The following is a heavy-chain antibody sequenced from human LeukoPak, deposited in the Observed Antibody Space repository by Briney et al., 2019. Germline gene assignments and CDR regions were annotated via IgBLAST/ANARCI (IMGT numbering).Heavy chain of an antibody. CDR1: GFTFSDYA. CDR3: ATPLSFDY. J-gene: IGHJ4*02. CDR2: IRGSGANT. V-gene: IGHV3-23*01. Sequence: GGSLRLSCTTSGFTFSDYAMSWVRQAPGMGLEWVSTIRGSGANTYYADAVKGRFTISRDNSKKTLFLQMNSLRDEDTAVYYCATPLSFDYWGQGTLVTVSS.